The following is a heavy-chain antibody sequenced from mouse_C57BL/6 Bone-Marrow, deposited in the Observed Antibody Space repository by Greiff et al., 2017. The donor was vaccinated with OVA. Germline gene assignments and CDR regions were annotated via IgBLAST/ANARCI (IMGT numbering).Heavy chain of an antibody. CDR1: GYTFTEYT. Sequence: QVQLKESGAELVKPGASVKLSCKASGYTFTEYTIHWVKQRSGQGLEWIGWFYPGSGSIKYNEKFKDKATLTADKSSSTVYMELSRLTSEDSAVYFCARHEDEAIYDGYPTWFAYWGQGTLVTVSA. V-gene: IGHV1-62-2*01. D-gene: IGHD2-3*01. CDR3: ARHEDEAIYDGYPTWFAY. J-gene: IGHJ3*01. CDR2: FYPGSGSI.